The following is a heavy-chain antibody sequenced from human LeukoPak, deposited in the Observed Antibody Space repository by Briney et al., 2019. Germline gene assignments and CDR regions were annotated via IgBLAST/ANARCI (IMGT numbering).Heavy chain of an antibody. V-gene: IGHV4-4*07. D-gene: IGHD3-3*01. J-gene: IGHJ4*02. CDR2: IYTSGST. CDR1: GGSISSYY. CDR3: ATLKGDYYDFWSGYHQFDY. Sequence: PSETLSLTCTVSGGSISSYYWSWIRQPAGKGLEWIGRIYTSGSTNYNPSLKSRVTMSVDTSKNQFSLKLSSVTAADTAVYYCATLKGDYYDFWSGYHQFDYWGQGTLVTVSS.